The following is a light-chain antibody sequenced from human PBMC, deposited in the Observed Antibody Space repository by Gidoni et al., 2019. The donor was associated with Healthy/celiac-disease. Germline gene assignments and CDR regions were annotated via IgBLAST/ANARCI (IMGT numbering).Light chain of an antibody. J-gene: IGKJ4*01. V-gene: IGKV2-28*01. CDR3: MQALQTPL. CDR1: QSLLHSNGYNY. CDR2: LGS. Sequence: DIVMTQSPLSRPVTRGEPASISCRSSQSLLHSNGYNYLDWYLQKPGQSPQLLIYLGSTRASGVPDRFSGSGSGTDFTLKISRVEAEDVGVYYCMQALQTPLFGGGTKVDIK.